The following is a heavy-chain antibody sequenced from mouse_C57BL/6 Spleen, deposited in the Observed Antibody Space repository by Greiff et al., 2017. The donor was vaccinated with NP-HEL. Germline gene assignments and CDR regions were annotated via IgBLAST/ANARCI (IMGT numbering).Heavy chain of an antibody. CDR1: GFNIKDDY. Sequence: VQLQQSGAELVRPGASVKLSCTASGFNIKDDYMHWVKQRPEQGLEWIGWIDPENGDTEYASKFQGKATITADTSSNTAYLQLSSLTSEDTAVYYCTVGYEGSYGGFAYWGQGTLVTVSA. J-gene: IGHJ3*01. V-gene: IGHV14-4*01. CDR3: TVGYEGSYGGFAY. D-gene: IGHD2-3*01. CDR2: IDPENGDT.